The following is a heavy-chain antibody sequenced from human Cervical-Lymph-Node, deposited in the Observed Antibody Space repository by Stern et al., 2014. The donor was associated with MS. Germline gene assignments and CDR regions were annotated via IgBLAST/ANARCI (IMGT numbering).Heavy chain of an antibody. V-gene: IGHV1-8*01. Sequence: QVQLVESGAEVKKPGASVKVSCKASGYTFTSYDINWVRQATGQGLEWMGWMNPNSGNTGYAQKFQGRVTMTRNTSISTAYMELSSLRSEDTAVYYCARGGVVVVAATGRGYYYYGMDVWGQGTTVTVSS. CDR3: ARGGVVVVAATGRGYYYYGMDV. J-gene: IGHJ6*02. CDR2: MNPNSGNT. D-gene: IGHD2-15*01. CDR1: GYTFTSYD.